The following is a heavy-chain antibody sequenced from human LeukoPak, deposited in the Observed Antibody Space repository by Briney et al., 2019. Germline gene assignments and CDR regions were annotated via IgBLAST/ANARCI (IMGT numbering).Heavy chain of an antibody. CDR1: GGSISRYS. J-gene: IGHJ4*02. D-gene: IGHD6-19*01. CDR3: ARWDDSAWAFGN. CDR2: IAHSGTT. Sequence: SETLSLTCIVSGGSISRYSWNWIRQSPGKGLEWIGYIAHSGTTSHKSSLKSRVTISVDTSKNQLSLRLTSVTAADTAVYYCARWDDSAWAFGNWGPGTLVTVSS. V-gene: IGHV4-59*08.